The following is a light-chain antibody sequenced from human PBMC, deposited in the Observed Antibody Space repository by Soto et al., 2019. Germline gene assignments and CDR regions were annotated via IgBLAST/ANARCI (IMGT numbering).Light chain of an antibody. CDR2: AAS. CDR1: QDINNY. Sequence: DVQLTQSPSSLSASVGDRVTVICQASQDINNYLNWYRQKPGKAPKLLIYAASSLQSGVPSRFSGSGSETEFTLSISSLQPEDFATYFCQQIYSAPLTFGGGTKVDIK. V-gene: IGKV1-39*01. CDR3: QQIYSAPLT. J-gene: IGKJ4*01.